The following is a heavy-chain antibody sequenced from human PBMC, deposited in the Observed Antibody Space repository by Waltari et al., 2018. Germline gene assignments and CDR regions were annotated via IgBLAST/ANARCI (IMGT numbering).Heavy chain of an antibody. CDR2: ISYSGST. D-gene: IGHD3-9*01. Sequence: QLQLQESGPGLVKPSETLSLTCTVSGGSISSERYYWGGIRQPPGKGLEWIGIISYSGSTYYNPSLKSRVTISVDTSKNQFSLKLSSVTAADTAVYYCARLSYHIVTGYGWFDPWGLGTLVTVSS. CDR3: ARLSYHIVTGYGWFDP. CDR1: GGSISSERYY. J-gene: IGHJ5*02. V-gene: IGHV4-39*01.